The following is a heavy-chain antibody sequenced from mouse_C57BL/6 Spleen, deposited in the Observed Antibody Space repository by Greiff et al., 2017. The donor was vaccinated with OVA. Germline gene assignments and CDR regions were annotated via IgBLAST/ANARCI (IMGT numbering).Heavy chain of an antibody. J-gene: IGHJ2*01. CDR2: IDPSDSYT. CDR3: ARKRDYGSSYGGLFDY. D-gene: IGHD1-1*01. V-gene: IGHV1-69*01. CDR1: GYTFTGYW. Sequence: QVQLQQPGAELVMPGASVKLSCKASGYTFTGYWMHWVKQRPGQGLEWIGEIDPSDSYTNYNQKFKGKSTLTVDKSSSTAYMQLSSLTSEDSAVYYCARKRDYGSSYGGLFDYWGQGTTLTVSS.